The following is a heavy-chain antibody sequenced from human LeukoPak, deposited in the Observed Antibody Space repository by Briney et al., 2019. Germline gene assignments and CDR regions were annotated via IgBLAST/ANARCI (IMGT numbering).Heavy chain of an antibody. CDR2: INHSGST. D-gene: IGHD1-26*01. CDR1: GGSFSGYY. Sequence: SETLSLTCAVYGGSFSGYYWSWIRQPPGKGLEWIGEINHSGSTNYNPSLKSRVTISVDTSKDQFSLKLSSVTAADTAVYYCARGRGGSYHRDNYFDYWGQGTPVTVSS. J-gene: IGHJ4*02. CDR3: ARGRGGSYHRDNYFDY. V-gene: IGHV4-34*01.